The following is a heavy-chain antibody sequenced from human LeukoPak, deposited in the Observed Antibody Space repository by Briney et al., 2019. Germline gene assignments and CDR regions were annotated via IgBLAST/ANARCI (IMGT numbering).Heavy chain of an antibody. V-gene: IGHV3-74*03. CDR3: LRSQFDY. J-gene: IGHJ4*02. CDR2: INGDGTIT. CDR1: GFSFNRYW. Sequence: GGSLRLSCAPSGFSFNRYWVLWVRQVPGKGLVWVSRINGDGTITTYADFAKGRFTISRDNTKNILYLEMNNLRAEDTGIYYCLRSQFDYWGQGILVTVSS.